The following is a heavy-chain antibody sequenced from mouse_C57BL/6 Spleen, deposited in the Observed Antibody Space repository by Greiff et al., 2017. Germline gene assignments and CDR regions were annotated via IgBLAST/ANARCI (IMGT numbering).Heavy chain of an antibody. CDR3: ARGTYDGYSSWFAY. V-gene: IGHV1-61*01. CDR2: IYPSDSET. D-gene: IGHD2-3*01. J-gene: IGHJ3*01. Sequence: VKLQQPGAELVRPGSSVKLSCKASGYTFTSYRLDWVKQRPGQGLEWIGNIYPSDSETHYNQKFKDKATLTVDKSSSTAYMQLSRLTSEASAVYYCARGTYDGYSSWFAYWGQGTLVTVSA. CDR1: GYTFTSYR.